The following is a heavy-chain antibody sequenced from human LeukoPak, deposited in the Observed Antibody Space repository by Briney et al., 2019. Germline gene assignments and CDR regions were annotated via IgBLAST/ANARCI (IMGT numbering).Heavy chain of an antibody. J-gene: IGHJ4*02. CDR2: ISYDGSNK. V-gene: IGHV3-30*04. CDR3: ARATALVDY. CDR1: GFTFSSYA. D-gene: IGHD5-18*01. Sequence: GGSLRLSCAASGFTFSSYAMHWVRQAPGKGLEWVAVISYDGSNKYYADSVKGRFTISRDNSKNTLYLQMNSLRAEDTAAYYCARATALVDYWGQGTLVTVSS.